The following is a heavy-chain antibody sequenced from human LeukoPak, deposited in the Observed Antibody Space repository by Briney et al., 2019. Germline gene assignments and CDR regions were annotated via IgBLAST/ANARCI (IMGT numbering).Heavy chain of an antibody. CDR3: ARGGLTMVRGVIIDNWFDP. J-gene: IGHJ5*02. V-gene: IGHV4-59*11. D-gene: IGHD3-10*01. CDR1: GISIRSHY. CDR2: IYHSGST. Sequence: PSETLSLTCSVSGISIRSHYWSRIRQPPGKGLEWIGYIYHSGSTSYNPSLESRVTISVDTSKNYFSLKLNSVTAADTAVYYCARGGLTMVRGVIIDNWFDPWGQGTLVTVSS.